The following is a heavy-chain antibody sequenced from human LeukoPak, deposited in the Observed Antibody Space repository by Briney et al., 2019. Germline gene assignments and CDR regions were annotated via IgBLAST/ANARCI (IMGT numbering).Heavy chain of an antibody. V-gene: IGHV4-30-4*08. J-gene: IGHJ4*02. CDR1: GGSISSGDYY. CDR3: ARAQVVPAASFDY. Sequence: SETLSLTCTVSGGSISSGDYYWSWIRQPPGKGLEWIGYIYYSGSTYYNPSLKSRVTISVDTSKNQFSLKLSSVTAADTAVYYCARAQVVPAASFDYWGQGTLFTVSS. CDR2: IYYSGST. D-gene: IGHD2-2*01.